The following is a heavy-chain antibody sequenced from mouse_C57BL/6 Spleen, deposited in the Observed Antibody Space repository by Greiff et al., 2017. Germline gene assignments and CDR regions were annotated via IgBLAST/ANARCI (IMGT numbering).Heavy chain of an antibody. CDR2: IYPGDGDT. V-gene: IGHV1-80*01. CDR1: GYAFSSYW. J-gene: IGHJ4*01. Sequence: QVQLQQSGAELVKPGASVKISCKASGYAFSSYWMNWVKQRPGQGLEWIGQIYPGDGDTNYNGKFKGKATLTADKSSSTAYMQLSSLTSEVSAVYLCARSTITTAVATLFFDYRGQGTAATV. CDR3: ARSTITTAVATLFFDY. D-gene: IGHD1-1*01.